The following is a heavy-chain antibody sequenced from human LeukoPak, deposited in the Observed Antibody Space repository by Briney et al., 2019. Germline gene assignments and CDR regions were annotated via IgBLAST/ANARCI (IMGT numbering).Heavy chain of an antibody. D-gene: IGHD5-24*01. CDR3: VARDGGYGDY. Sequence: VRQAPXKGLECVPTIKQDGSEKYYVGSVKGRFTISRDNAKNSLYLQMNNLRAEDTAVYYCVARDGGYGDYWGQGTLVTVSS. J-gene: IGHJ4*02. V-gene: IGHV3-7*03. CDR2: IKQDGSEK.